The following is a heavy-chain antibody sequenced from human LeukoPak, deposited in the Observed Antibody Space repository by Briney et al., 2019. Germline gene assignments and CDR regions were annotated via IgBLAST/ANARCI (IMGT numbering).Heavy chain of an antibody. CDR2: IYYSGST. J-gene: IGHJ4*02. Sequence: SETLSLTYTVSGGSISSYYWSWIRQPPGKGLEWIGYIYYSGSTNYNPSLKSRVTISVDTSKNQFSLKLSSVTAADTAVYYCARWSGYDYFDYWGQGTLVTVSS. V-gene: IGHV4-59*01. CDR1: GGSISSYY. CDR3: ARWSGYDYFDY. D-gene: IGHD5-12*01.